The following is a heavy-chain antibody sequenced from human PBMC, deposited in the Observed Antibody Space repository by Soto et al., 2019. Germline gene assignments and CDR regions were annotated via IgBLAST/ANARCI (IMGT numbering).Heavy chain of an antibody. CDR3: AKTPGPYIVVVVAASY. J-gene: IGHJ4*02. D-gene: IGHD2-15*01. CDR1: GFTFSSYA. Sequence: GGSLRLSCAASGFTFSSYAMSWVRQAPGKGLEWVSAISGSGGSTYYADSVKGRFTISRDNSKNTLYLQMNSLRAEDTAVYYCAKTPGPYIVVVVAASYWGQGTLVTVSS. V-gene: IGHV3-23*01. CDR2: ISGSGGST.